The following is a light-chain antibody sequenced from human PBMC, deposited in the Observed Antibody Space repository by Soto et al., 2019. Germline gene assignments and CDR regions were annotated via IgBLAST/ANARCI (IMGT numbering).Light chain of an antibody. Sequence: IQVTQSPSSLSASVGDRVTITCRSSQSISRYLNWYQQKPGRAPKLLMYSAPILQSGAPSRFSGSGCGRDFSLNISSLEPEDFALYYCPQCSNWPIPFGQGTRLEIK. CDR1: QSISRY. V-gene: IGKV1-39*01. CDR2: SAP. J-gene: IGKJ5*01. CDR3: PQCSNWPIP.